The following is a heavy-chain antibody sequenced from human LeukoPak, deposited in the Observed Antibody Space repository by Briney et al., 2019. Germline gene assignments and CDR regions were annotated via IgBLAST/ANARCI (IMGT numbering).Heavy chain of an antibody. CDR3: AKAKGETDYGDY. CDR1: GFTFSSYG. Sequence: GRSLRLSCAASGFTFSSYGMHWVRQAPGKGLEWVAVISHDGSNKYYADSVKGRFTISRDNSKNTLYLQMNSLRAEDTAVYYCAKAKGETDYGDYWGQGTLVTVSS. J-gene: IGHJ4*02. D-gene: IGHD3-10*01. CDR2: ISHDGSNK. V-gene: IGHV3-30*18.